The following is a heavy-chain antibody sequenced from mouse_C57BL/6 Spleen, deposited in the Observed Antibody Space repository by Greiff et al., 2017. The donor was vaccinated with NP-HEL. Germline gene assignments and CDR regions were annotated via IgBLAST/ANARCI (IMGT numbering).Heavy chain of an antibody. V-gene: IGHV1-52*01. CDR3: ARKRGFYWYFDV. CDR2: IDPSDSEP. D-gene: IGHD3-1*01. Sequence: QVQLKQPGAELVRPGSSVKLSCKASGYTFTSYWMHWVKQRPIQGLEWIGNIDPSDSEPHYNQKFKDKATLTVDKSSSTAYMQLSSLTSEDSAVYYCARKRGFYWYFDVWGTGTTVTVSS. J-gene: IGHJ1*03. CDR1: GYTFTSYW.